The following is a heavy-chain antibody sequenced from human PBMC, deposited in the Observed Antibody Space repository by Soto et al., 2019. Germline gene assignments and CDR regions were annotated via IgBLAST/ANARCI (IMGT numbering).Heavy chain of an antibody. CDR2: ISDSGENT. CDR1: GFTFSIYA. CDR3: ATRGRGFYVGSGHA. D-gene: IGHD5-12*01. V-gene: IGHV3-23*01. Sequence: VQLMESGGDVVQPGGSLRLSCAASGFTFSIYAMTWVRQAPGEGLEWVSAISDSGENTYYADSVKGRFTISRDNSKNVLHLQMNSLRAGDTAVYYCATRGRGFYVGSGHAWGHGTLVTVSS. J-gene: IGHJ5*01.